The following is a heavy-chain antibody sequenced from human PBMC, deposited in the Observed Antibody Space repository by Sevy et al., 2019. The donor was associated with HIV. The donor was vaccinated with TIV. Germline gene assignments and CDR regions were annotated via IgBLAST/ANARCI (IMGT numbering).Heavy chain of an antibody. J-gene: IGHJ6*02. CDR3: TRPGPSTYYYGMDV. D-gene: IGHD4-17*01. CDR2: IRSKANSYAT. CDR1: GFTFSGSA. Sequence: GGSLRLSCAASGFTFSGSAMHWVRQASGKGLEWVGLIRSKANSYATAYAASVKGRVTISRDDAKNTAHLQRSSLKTEDTAVYYCTRPGPSTYYYGMDVWGQGTTVTVSS. V-gene: IGHV3-73*01.